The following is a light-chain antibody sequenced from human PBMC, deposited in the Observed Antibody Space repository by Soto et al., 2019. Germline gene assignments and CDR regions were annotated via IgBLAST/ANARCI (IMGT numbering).Light chain of an antibody. J-gene: IGKJ1*01. CDR2: DAS. CDR3: QQYNNWPPMA. V-gene: IGKV3-15*01. CDR1: QSVSSN. Sequence: EIVMTQSPATLSVSPGERATLSCRASQSVSSNLAWYQQKPGQAPRLLIYDASTSATGIPARFSGSGSGTEFTLTISSLQSEDFAVYYCQQYNNWPPMAFGQGTKVEIK.